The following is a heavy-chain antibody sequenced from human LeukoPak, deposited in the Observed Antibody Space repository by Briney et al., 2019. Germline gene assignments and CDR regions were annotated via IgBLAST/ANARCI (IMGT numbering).Heavy chain of an antibody. D-gene: IGHD3-9*01. J-gene: IGHJ3*02. CDR2: INHSGST. CDR3: ARLALRYFDWLSQDDAFDI. CDR1: GGSFSGYY. Sequence: PSETLSLTCAVYGGSFSGYYWSWIRQPPGKGLEWIGEINHSGSTNYNPSLKSRVTISVDTSKNQFSLKLSSVTAADTAVYYCARLALRYFDWLSQDDAFDIWGQGTMVTASS. V-gene: IGHV4-34*01.